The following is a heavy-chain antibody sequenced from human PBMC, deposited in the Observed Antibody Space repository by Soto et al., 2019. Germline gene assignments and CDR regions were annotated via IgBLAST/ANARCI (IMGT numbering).Heavy chain of an antibody. CDR1: GYIFTNYY. CDR3: ARDLAAAAY. D-gene: IGHD6-13*01. V-gene: IGHV1-46*01. CDR2: INPLPTSGST. Sequence: QVQLVQSGAEVKKPGASVKVSCKASGYIFTNYYIHWVRQPPGQGLEWMAIINPLPTSGSTNYAQKFQGRVTVTRDTSTSTVYLELSSLSSDDTAVYYCARDLAAAAYWGQGTLVTVSS. J-gene: IGHJ4*02.